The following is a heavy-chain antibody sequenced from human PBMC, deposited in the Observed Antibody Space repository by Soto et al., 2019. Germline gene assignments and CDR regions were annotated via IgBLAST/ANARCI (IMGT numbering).Heavy chain of an antibody. D-gene: IGHD7-27*01. Sequence: EVQLLESGGVLVQPGGSLRLSCAASGFTFSTYAMSWVHQAPGKGLEWVSTISGSGGATYYADSVKGRFTISRDNSKNTLYLQMNSLRAEDTAVYYCAKRELGYWFDPWGQGTLVTVSS. V-gene: IGHV3-23*01. CDR1: GFTFSTYA. CDR3: AKRELGYWFDP. CDR2: ISGSGGAT. J-gene: IGHJ5*02.